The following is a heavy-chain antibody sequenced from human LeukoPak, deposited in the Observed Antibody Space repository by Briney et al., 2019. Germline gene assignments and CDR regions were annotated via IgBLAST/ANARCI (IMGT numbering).Heavy chain of an antibody. J-gene: IGHJ4*02. Sequence: ASVKVSCKASGYTFAGYYIHWVRQAPGQGLEWMGRINPRDGETNFAQKFQGRVTMTRDTSISTAYMELSGLRSDDTAVYYCARVYYDSSGPGDYWGQGTLVTVSS. V-gene: IGHV1-2*06. CDR3: ARVYYDSSGPGDY. CDR2: INPRDGET. D-gene: IGHD3-22*01. CDR1: GYTFAGYY.